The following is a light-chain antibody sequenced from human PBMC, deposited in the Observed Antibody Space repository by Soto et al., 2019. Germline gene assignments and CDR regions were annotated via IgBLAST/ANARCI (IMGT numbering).Light chain of an antibody. V-gene: IGLV1-51*02. CDR2: ENN. CDR1: SSNIGNNY. CDR3: GTWDSSLSADNYV. Sequence: QCVLTQPPSVSAAPGEKVTISCSGSSSNIGNNYVSWYQQLPGTAPKLLIYENNKRPSGIPDRFSGSKSGTSATLGITGLQTGDEADYYCGTWDSSLSADNYVFGTGTKVTVL. J-gene: IGLJ1*01.